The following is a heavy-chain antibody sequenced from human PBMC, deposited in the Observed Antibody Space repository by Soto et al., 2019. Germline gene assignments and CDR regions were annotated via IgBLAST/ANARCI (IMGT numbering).Heavy chain of an antibody. CDR2: IKSKTDGGTP. CDR3: ARLWFGELSH. V-gene: IGHV3-15*07. CDR1: GFTFGNAW. D-gene: IGHD3-10*01. J-gene: IGHJ4*02. Sequence: GGSLRLSCAASGFTFGNAWINWVRQAPGKGLEWVGRIKSKTDGGTPDYAAPVKGRFAISRDDSKNMVYLQMNSLKTEDTAVYYCARLWFGELSHWGQRTLVTVSS.